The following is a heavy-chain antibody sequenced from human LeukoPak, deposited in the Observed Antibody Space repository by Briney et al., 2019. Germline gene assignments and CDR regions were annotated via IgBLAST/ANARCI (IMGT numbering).Heavy chain of an antibody. Sequence: GGSLRLSCEASGFSFNNYPMHWVRQAPGKGLEWVSSISGGGGSTYYADSVKGRFTISRDNSKNTLYLQMNSLRAEDTAVFYCTKVHGAYDYVWGSYRPWGQGTLVTVSS. D-gene: IGHD3-16*02. J-gene: IGHJ4*02. CDR3: TKVHGAYDYVWGSYRP. CDR1: GFSFNNYP. V-gene: IGHV3-23*01. CDR2: ISGGGGST.